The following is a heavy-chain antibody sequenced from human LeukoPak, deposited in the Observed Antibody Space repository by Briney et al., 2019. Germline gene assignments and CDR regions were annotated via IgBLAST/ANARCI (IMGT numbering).Heavy chain of an antibody. D-gene: IGHD5-12*01. CDR3: ARSGDSGYRLWDHYYYHGMDV. Sequence: GGSLRLSCAASGFSFSNYWMSWVRQAPGKGLEWVANIKQDGGEKYYVDSVKGRFTISRDNAKNSLDLQMNSLRAEDTAVYCARSGDSGYRLWDHYYYHGMDVRGQGTTVTVSS. J-gene: IGHJ6*02. V-gene: IGHV3-7*01. CDR1: GFSFSNYW. CDR2: IKQDGGEK.